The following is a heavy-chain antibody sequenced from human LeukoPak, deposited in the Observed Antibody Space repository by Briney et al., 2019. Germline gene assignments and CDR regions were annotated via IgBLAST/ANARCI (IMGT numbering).Heavy chain of an antibody. CDR1: GGSISSYY. CDR2: IYYSGST. Sequence: SETLSLTCTVSGGSISSYYWSWIRQTPGKGLEWIGYIYYSGSTNYNPSLKSRVTISIDTSKNQFSLKLSSVTAADTAVYYCTRGRAYYDSTGYYYWGRGILVTVSS. D-gene: IGHD3-22*01. V-gene: IGHV4-59*01. CDR3: TRGRAYYDSTGYYY. J-gene: IGHJ4*02.